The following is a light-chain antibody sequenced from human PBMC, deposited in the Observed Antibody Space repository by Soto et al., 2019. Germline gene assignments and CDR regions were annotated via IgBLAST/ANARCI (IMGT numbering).Light chain of an antibody. CDR1: SSDVGGYNY. CDR2: DVS. V-gene: IGLV2-14*01. Sequence: QSALTQPASVSGSPGQSITISCTGASSDVGGYNYVSWYQQHPGKAPKLMIYDVSDRPSGVSSRFSASKSGNTASLTISGLQTEDEADYYCCSYTSRSTPSLFATGPNATVL. CDR3: CSYTSRSTPSL. J-gene: IGLJ1*01.